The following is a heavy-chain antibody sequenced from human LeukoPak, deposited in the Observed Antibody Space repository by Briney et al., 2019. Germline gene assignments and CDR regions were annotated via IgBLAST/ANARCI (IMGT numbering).Heavy chain of an antibody. CDR3: AGDGGYCTNGVCYLDY. CDR2: ISSSSDYI. V-gene: IGHV3-21*01. D-gene: IGHD2-8*01. Sequence: AGGSLRLSCAASGFTFSSYSMNWVRQAPGKGLEWVSSISSSSDYIYYADSVKGRFTISRDNAKNSLYLQMNSLRAEDTAVYYCAGDGGYCTNGVCYLDYWGQGTLATVSS. J-gene: IGHJ4*02. CDR1: GFTFSSYS.